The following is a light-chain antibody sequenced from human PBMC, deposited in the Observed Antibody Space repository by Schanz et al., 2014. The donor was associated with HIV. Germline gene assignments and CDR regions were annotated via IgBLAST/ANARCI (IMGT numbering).Light chain of an antibody. J-gene: IGLJ3*02. CDR1: XXXXXSVYD. CDR2: ANS. CDR3: ATWDDSLNGWV. Sequence: QSVLTQPPSVSGAPGQXXXXXXTGXXXXXXSVYDVHWYQQLPGTAPKHLIFANSDRPSGVPDRFSGSKSGTSASLAISGLQSEDEADYYCATWDDSLNGWVFGGGTKLTVL. V-gene: IGLV1-40*01.